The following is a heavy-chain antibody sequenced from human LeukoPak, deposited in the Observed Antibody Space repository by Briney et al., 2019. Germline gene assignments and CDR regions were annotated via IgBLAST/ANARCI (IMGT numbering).Heavy chain of an antibody. V-gene: IGHV4-34*01. CDR2: INHSGST. CDR3: ARGGDSGYDYLDY. Sequence: PSETLSLTCTVSGGSISSYYWSWIRQPPGKGLEWIGEINHSGSTNYNPSLKSRVTISVDTSKNQFPLKLSSVTAADTAVYYCARGGDSGYDYLDYWGQGTLVTVSS. J-gene: IGHJ4*02. CDR1: GGSISSYY. D-gene: IGHD5-12*01.